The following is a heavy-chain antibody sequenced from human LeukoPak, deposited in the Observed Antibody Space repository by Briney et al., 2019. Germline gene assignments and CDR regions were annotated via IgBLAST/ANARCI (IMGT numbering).Heavy chain of an antibody. CDR3: AREEVGGPAAYNWYFDL. Sequence: GRSLRLSCAASGFTFSSYAMHWVRQAPGKGLEWVAVISYDGSNKYYADSVKGRFTISRDNSKNTLYLQMNSLRAEDTAVYYCAREEVGGPAAYNWYFDLWGRGTLVTVSS. CDR2: ISYDGSNK. J-gene: IGHJ2*01. CDR1: GFTFSSYA. D-gene: IGHD2-2*01. V-gene: IGHV3-30*04.